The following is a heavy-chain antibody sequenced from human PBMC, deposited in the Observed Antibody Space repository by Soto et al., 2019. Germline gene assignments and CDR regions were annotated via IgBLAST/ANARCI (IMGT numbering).Heavy chain of an antibody. CDR3: ARGGRIGAVAGPKNWFDP. Sequence: GGSLRLSCAASGFTVSSNYMSWVRQAPGKGLEWISVIYSGGSTYYADSVKGRFTISRDNSKNTLYLQMNSLRAEDTAVYYCARGGRIGAVAGPKNWFDPWGQGTLVTVSS. D-gene: IGHD6-19*01. CDR2: IYSGGST. CDR1: GFTVSSNY. J-gene: IGHJ5*02. V-gene: IGHV3-66*01.